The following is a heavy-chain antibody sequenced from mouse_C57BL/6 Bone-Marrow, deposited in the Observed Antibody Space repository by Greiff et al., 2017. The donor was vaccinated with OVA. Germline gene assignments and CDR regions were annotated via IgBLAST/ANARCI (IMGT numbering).Heavy chain of an antibody. J-gene: IGHJ3*01. CDR2: IDPSDSYT. Sequence: QVQLQQPGAELVRPGTSVKLSCKASGYTFTSYWMHWVKQRPGQGLEWIGVIDPSDSYTNYNQKFKGKGTLTVDTSSSTAYMQLSSLTSEDSAVYYCAVYDGYYAWFAYWGQGTLVTVSA. D-gene: IGHD2-3*01. V-gene: IGHV1-59*01. CDR3: AVYDGYYAWFAY. CDR1: GYTFTSYW.